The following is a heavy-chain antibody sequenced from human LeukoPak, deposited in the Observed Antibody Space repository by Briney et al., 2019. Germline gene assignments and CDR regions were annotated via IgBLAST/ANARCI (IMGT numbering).Heavy chain of an antibody. J-gene: IGHJ6*03. Sequence: GGSLRLSCAASGFTFSIYAMTWVRQAPGKGLEWVSGITDSGDTTEYADSVKGRFTISRDNSKNTLYLEMNSLRAEDTAVYYCAKDMRTITMSYFYMDVWGKGTTVTVSS. CDR1: GFTFSIYA. CDR2: ITDSGDTT. V-gene: IGHV3-23*01. D-gene: IGHD1-14*01. CDR3: AKDMRTITMSYFYMDV.